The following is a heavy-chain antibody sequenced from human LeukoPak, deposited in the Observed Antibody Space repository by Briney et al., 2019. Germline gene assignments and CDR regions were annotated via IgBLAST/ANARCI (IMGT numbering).Heavy chain of an antibody. V-gene: IGHV3-21*04. Sequence: GGSLRLSCAASGFTFSSCSMNWVRQAPGKGLEWVSSISSSSSYIYYADSVKGRFTISRDNSKNTLDLQMNTLRAEDTAIYYCAKGGYYYASGHCDYWGQGTLVTVSS. CDR3: AKGGYYYASGHCDY. J-gene: IGHJ4*02. CDR1: GFTFSSCS. CDR2: ISSSSSYI. D-gene: IGHD3-3*01.